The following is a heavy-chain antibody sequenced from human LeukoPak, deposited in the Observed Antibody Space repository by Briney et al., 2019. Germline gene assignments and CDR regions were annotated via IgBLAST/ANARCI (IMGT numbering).Heavy chain of an antibody. V-gene: IGHV3-21*01. J-gene: IGHJ4*02. CDR1: GFTFSSYS. CDR3: ARTYYYDSSDYSALGY. CDR2: ITSSSRYI. Sequence: PGGSLRLSCAASGFTFSSYSMNWVRQAPGKGLEWVSSITSSSRYIYYADSVKGRFTVSRDNAKNSLYLQMNSLRAEDTAVYYCARTYYYDSSDYSALGYWGQGTLVTVSS. D-gene: IGHD3-22*01.